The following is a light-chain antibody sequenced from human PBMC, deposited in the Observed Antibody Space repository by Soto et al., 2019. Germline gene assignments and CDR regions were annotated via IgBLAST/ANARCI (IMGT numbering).Light chain of an antibody. CDR3: QKYNGAPLT. CDR2: ATS. V-gene: IGKV1-27*01. J-gene: IGKJ4*01. CDR1: QGIRNY. Sequence: DIQMTQSPSSLSASVGDRVTITCRASQGIRNYLAWYQQKPGKVPRLLIYATSTLQPGVPSRFSGSGSGTDFTLTISSLQPEDVATYYCQKYNGAPLTFGGGTKVEI.